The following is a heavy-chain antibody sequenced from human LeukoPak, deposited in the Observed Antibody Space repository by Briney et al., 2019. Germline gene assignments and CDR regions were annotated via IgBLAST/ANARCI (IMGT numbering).Heavy chain of an antibody. V-gene: IGHV3-11*01. CDR1: GGSFSDYY. D-gene: IGHD3-22*01. J-gene: IGHJ3*02. Sequence: PSETLSLTCAVYGGSFSDYYMSWIRQAPGKGLEWVSYISSSGSTIYYADSVKGRFTISRDNTKNSLYLQMNSLRAEDTAVYYCARGPVYVDYDIRLSRLSADAFDIWGQGTMVTVSS. CDR3: ARGPVYVDYDIRLSRLSADAFDI. CDR2: ISSSGSTI.